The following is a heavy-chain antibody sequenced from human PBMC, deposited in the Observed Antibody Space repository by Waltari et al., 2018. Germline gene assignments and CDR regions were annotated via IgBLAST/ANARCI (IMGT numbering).Heavy chain of an antibody. CDR2: ISSRGSAT. CDR1: GFTFTQYT. Sequence: EVQMLESGGGLVEPGGSLRLSCTTSGFTFTQYTMSWVRQTPTRGLEWGSYISSRGSATHYADAVRGRFTISRDSAKGSVYLQMNNLRADDAAKYYCARGRYGAGSYSDYDYWGQGTLVTVSS. CDR3: ARGRYGAGSYSDYDY. D-gene: IGHD3-10*01. V-gene: IGHV3-48*01. J-gene: IGHJ4*02.